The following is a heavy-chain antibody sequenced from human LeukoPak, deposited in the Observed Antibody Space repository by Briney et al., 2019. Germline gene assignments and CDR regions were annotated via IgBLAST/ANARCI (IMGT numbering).Heavy chain of an antibody. D-gene: IGHD5-12*01. CDR1: GFTFSSYS. J-gene: IGHJ4*02. Sequence: GGSLRLSCAASGFTFSSYSMNWVRQAPGKGLEWVSSISSSSSYIYYADSVKGRFTISRDNAKNSLYLQMNSLRAEDTAVYYCARRVYGIKGSGYYLGVFDYWGQGTLVTVSS. CDR2: ISSSSSYI. V-gene: IGHV3-21*01. CDR3: ARRVYGIKGSGYYLGVFDY.